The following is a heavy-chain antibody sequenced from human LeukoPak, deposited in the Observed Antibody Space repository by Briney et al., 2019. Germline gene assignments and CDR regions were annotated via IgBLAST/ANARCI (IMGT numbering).Heavy chain of an antibody. V-gene: IGHV1-69*13. CDR3: ARHHDYGFQPDY. CDR1: GYTFTTYP. J-gene: IGHJ4*02. Sequence: ASVKVSCKASGYTFTTYPVNWVRQAPGQGLEWMGWIIPIFGTANYAQKFQGRVTITADESTSTAYMELSSLRSEDTAVYYCARHHDYGFQPDYWGQGTLVTVSS. D-gene: IGHD4-17*01. CDR2: IIPIFGTA.